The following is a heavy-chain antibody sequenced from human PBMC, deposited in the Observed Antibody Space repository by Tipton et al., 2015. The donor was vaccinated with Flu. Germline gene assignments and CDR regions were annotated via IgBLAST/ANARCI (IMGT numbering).Heavy chain of an antibody. CDR2: INPGDSDT. Sequence: QLVQSGAEVKKPGESLKISCKGSGYRFTNYWIGWVRQMPGKGLEWMGIINPGDSDTKYSPSFQGQVTISVDKSSRTAYLQWRSLEASDTAMYYCAKGGRTEFPALRAGSVRRPLGVASRYYYGMDVWGQGTTVIV. D-gene: IGHD6-13*01. J-gene: IGHJ6*02. V-gene: IGHV5-51*01. CDR1: GYRFTNYW. CDR3: AKGGRTEFPALRAGSVRRPLGVASRYYYGMDV.